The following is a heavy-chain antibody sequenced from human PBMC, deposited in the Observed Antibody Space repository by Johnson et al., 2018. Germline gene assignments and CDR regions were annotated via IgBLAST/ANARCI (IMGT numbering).Heavy chain of an antibody. CDR1: GFTFSSYG. CDR3: AKDLHYYDSNGYYEIDAFDI. CDR2: IWYDGSNK. V-gene: IGHV3-33*06. J-gene: IGHJ3*02. D-gene: IGHD3-22*01. Sequence: QVQLVESGGGVVQPGRSLRLSCAASGFTFSSYGMHWVRQAPGKGLEWVAVIWYDGSNKYYADSVKGRFTIYRDNSKNTLYLQMNSLRAEDTAVYYCAKDLHYYDSNGYYEIDAFDIWGQGTMVTASS.